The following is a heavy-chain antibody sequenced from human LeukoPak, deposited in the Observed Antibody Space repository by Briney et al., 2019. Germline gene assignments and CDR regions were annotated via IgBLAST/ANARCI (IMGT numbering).Heavy chain of an antibody. CDR2: FDPEDGET. Sequence: ASVKVSCKVSGYTLTELSMHWVRQAPGKGLEWMGGFDPEDGETIYAQKFQGRVTMTEVTSTDTAYMELSSLRSEDTAVYYCATGQVGDFWSGYYYYWGQGTLVTVSS. D-gene: IGHD3-3*01. CDR1: GYTLTELS. CDR3: ATGQVGDFWSGYYYY. J-gene: IGHJ4*02. V-gene: IGHV1-24*01.